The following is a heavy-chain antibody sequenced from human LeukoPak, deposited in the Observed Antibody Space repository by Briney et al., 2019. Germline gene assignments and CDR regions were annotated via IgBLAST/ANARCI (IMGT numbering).Heavy chain of an antibody. D-gene: IGHD4-23*01. CDR2: ISAYKGDT. CDR3: AKDFLPVGTPSNYFDY. J-gene: IGHJ4*02. V-gene: IGHV1-18*01. CDR1: GYTFSNYG. Sequence: ASVKVSCKTSGYTFSNYGIAWVRQAPGQGFEWMGWISAYKGDTIYAQKFQGRVTMTTDTSTTTAYMELRSLRSKDTAVYYCAKDFLPVGTPSNYFDYWGQGTLVTVSS.